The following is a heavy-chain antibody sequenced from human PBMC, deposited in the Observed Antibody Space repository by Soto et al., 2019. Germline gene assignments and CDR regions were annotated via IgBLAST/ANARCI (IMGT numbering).Heavy chain of an antibody. CDR2: ISFHGNIR. D-gene: IGHD2-8*02. CDR3: ATDPTSTGSFARFDY. J-gene: IGHJ4*02. CDR1: GFSFSTHG. V-gene: IGHV3-30*03. Sequence: GGSLRLSCAASGFSFSTHGMHWVRQAPGKGLEWVAGISFHGNIRKTADSVKGRFTISRDNSDNVLYLQMSSLGPDDSGVYYCATDPTSTGSFARFDYWGQGAPVPVSS.